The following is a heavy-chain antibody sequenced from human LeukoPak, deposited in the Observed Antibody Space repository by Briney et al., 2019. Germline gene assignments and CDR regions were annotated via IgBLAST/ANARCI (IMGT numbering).Heavy chain of an antibody. D-gene: IGHD1-26*01. CDR1: GFTFDDYA. J-gene: IGHJ3*02. CDR2: INPSGGST. CDR3: GREVVGATAGPRDAFDI. V-gene: IGHV1-46*02. Sequence: PGRSLRLSCAASGFTFDDYAMHWVRQAPGQGLEWMGIINPSGGSTSYAQKFQGRVTMTRDMSTSTVYMELSSLRSEDTAVYYCGREVVGATAGPRDAFDIWGQGTMVTVSS.